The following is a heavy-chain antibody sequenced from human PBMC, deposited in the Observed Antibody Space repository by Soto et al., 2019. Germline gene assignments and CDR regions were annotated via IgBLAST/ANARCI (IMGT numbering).Heavy chain of an antibody. CDR3: ARTLRGRGVKYFDD. V-gene: IGHV6-1*01. D-gene: IGHD3-10*01. CDR1: GDSVSNNSVA. Sequence: SQTLSLTCAISGDSVSNNSVAWNWVRQSRSRGLEWLGRTYYRSKWHYDYAPSVRSRITINPDTSKNHFSLQLNSVSPEDAAVYYCARTLRGRGVKYFDDWVQGTLVTVSS. J-gene: IGHJ4*02. CDR2: TYYRSKWHY.